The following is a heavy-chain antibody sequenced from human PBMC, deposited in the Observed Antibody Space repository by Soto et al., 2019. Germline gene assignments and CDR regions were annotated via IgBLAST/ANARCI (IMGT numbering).Heavy chain of an antibody. D-gene: IGHD2-8*01. CDR2: INHSGST. Sequence: QVQLQQWGAGLLKPSETLSLTCAVYGGSFSGYYWSWIRQPPGKGLEWIGEINHSGSTNYNPSLKSRVTISVDTSKNQFSLKLSSVTAADTAAYYCANRLKYYYGMDVWGQGTTVTVSS. V-gene: IGHV4-34*01. CDR3: ANRLKYYYGMDV. J-gene: IGHJ6*02. CDR1: GGSFSGYY.